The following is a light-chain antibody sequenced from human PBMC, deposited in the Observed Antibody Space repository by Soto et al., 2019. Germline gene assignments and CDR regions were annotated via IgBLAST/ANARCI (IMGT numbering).Light chain of an antibody. CDR2: GAS. Sequence: EIVMTQSPATLSVSQGERATLSCRASQSVSSNLAWYQQKPGQAPRLLIYGASTRATGIPARFSGSGSGTEFTLTISSLQSEDFAVYYCHQYNNWLSITFGPGTKVDIK. CDR3: HQYNNWLSIT. J-gene: IGKJ3*01. V-gene: IGKV3-15*01. CDR1: QSVSSN.